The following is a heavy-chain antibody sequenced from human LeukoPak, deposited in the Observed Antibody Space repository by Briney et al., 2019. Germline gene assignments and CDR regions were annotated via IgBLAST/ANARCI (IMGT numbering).Heavy chain of an antibody. D-gene: IGHD6-19*01. J-gene: IGHJ4*02. V-gene: IGHV3-23*01. Sequence: QSGGSLRLSCAASGFTFTNYAMSWVRQAPGKGLEWVSAIVGGGGTTFYADSMKGRFTISRDNAKNTVYLQMNSLRAEDTAVYYCAKPRQSRGWAYNDYGGREPLVTVSS. CDR3: AKPRQSRGWAYNDY. CDR2: IVGGGGTT. CDR1: GFTFTNYA.